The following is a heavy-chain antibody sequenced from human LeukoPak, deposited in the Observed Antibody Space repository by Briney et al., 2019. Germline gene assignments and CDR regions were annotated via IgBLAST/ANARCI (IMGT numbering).Heavy chain of an antibody. J-gene: IGHJ3*02. Sequence: GGFLRLSCAASGFTFSSYSMNWVRQAPGKGLEWVSSISSSSSYIYYADSVKGRFTISRDNAKNSLYLQMNSLRAEDTAVYYCARPVVPAAARRAFDIWGQGTMVTVSS. CDR3: ARPVVPAAARRAFDI. CDR2: ISSSSSYI. CDR1: GFTFSSYS. V-gene: IGHV3-21*01. D-gene: IGHD2-2*01.